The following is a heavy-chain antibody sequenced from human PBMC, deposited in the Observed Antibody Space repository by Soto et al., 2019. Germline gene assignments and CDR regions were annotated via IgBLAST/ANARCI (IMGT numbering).Heavy chain of an antibody. D-gene: IGHD1-1*01. CDR3: ARGRVVPLENDDAFDI. V-gene: IGHV3-23*01. Sequence: PGGSLRLSCAASGFTFSSYAMSWVRQAPGKGLEWVAAICDNGSNKYYADSVKGRFTISRDNSKNTLYLQMNSLRAEDTAVYYCARGRVVPLENDDAFDIWGQGTMVTVSS. J-gene: IGHJ3*02. CDR1: GFTFSSYA. CDR2: ICDNGSNK.